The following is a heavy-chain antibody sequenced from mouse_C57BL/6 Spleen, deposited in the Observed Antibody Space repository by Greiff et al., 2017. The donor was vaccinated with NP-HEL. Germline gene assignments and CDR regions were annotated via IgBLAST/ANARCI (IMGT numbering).Heavy chain of an antibody. V-gene: IGHV7-3*01. CDR1: GFTFTDYY. D-gene: IGHD1-1*01. CDR3: ARPLDYYGSSPFAY. J-gene: IGHJ3*01. CDR2: IRNKANGYTT. Sequence: VQLQQSGGGLVQPGGSLSLSCAASGFTFTDYYMSWVRQPPGKALEWLGFIRNKANGYTTEYSASVKGRFTISRDNSQSILYLQMNALRAEDSATYYCARPLDYYGSSPFAYWGQGTLVTVSA.